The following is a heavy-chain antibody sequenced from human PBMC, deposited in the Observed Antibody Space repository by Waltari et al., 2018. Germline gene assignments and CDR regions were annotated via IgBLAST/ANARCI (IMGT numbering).Heavy chain of an antibody. J-gene: IGHJ6*02. D-gene: IGHD2-8*02. V-gene: IGHV4-34*01. Sequence: QVHLQQWGAGLLRPSETLSLICAVYGGSLRGYYWGWIRQPPGKGLEWIGEINQSPKSNYNPSLRRRVHMSIDTSQNQFSLQLTSVTAADTGVYYCVRLEDCTGPGGNCYSGAPFAVDVWGQGTTVTVPS. CDR2: INQSPKS. CDR3: VRLEDCTGPGGNCYSGAPFAVDV. CDR1: GGSLRGYY.